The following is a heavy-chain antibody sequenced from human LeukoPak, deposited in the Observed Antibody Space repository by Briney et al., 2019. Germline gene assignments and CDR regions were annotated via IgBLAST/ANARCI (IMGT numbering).Heavy chain of an antibody. CDR3: ARVSLLALWY. CDR1: GFTFSSFE. D-gene: IGHD2-15*01. J-gene: IGHJ4*02. CDR2: ISSSGTTI. Sequence: GGSLRLSCVASGFTFSSFEMNWVRQAPQEGLDWVSYISSSGTTIYYADSVKGRFTVSRDNAKNSLYLQMNSLRAEDTAVYYCARVSLLALWYWGQGTVVTVSS. V-gene: IGHV3-48*03.